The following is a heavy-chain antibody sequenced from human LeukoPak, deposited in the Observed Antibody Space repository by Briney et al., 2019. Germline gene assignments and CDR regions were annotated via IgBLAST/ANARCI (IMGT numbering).Heavy chain of an antibody. CDR2: IYYSGDT. D-gene: IGHD2-2*01. J-gene: IGHJ4*02. Sequence: SETLSLTCTVSGDSINNNNFYWGWIRQPPGKGLEWIGSIYYSGDTYYNPSLKSRVTISIDTSKNQFSLKLSSVTAADTAIYYCARDPAAVPAGFWGQGTLVTVSS. CDR3: ARDPAAVPAGF. V-gene: IGHV4-39*07. CDR1: GDSINNNNFY.